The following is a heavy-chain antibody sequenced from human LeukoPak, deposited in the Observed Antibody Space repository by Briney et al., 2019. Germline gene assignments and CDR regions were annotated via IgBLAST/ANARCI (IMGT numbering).Heavy chain of an antibody. CDR1: GASTSSRY. Sequence: SETLSLTCSASGASTSSRYWSWIRQSPGRTLEWIGHIYNGRNTKYNPSLTSRVTISVDTSKNQFSLRMTSVTAADTAIYYCAQTAGWPGFDFWGPGALVAVSS. D-gene: IGHD6-19*01. V-gene: IGHV4-59*08. CDR3: AQTAGWPGFDF. CDR2: IYNGRNT. J-gene: IGHJ4*02.